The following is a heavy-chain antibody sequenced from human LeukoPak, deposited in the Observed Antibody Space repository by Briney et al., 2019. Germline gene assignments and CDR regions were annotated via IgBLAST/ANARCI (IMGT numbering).Heavy chain of an antibody. V-gene: IGHV3-23*01. CDR2: IGGRGGYT. CDR1: GFTFSSYA. Sequence: PGGSLRLSCAASGFTFSSYAMSWVRQAPGKGLEWVSAIGGRGGYTYYADSLKGRFTISRDNSGNTLYLQMNSLRADDTAVYYCARDAVLLWFGELLPSRARSSDYYYGMDVWGQGTTVTVSS. J-gene: IGHJ6*02. CDR3: ARDAVLLWFGELLPSRARSSDYYYGMDV. D-gene: IGHD3-10*01.